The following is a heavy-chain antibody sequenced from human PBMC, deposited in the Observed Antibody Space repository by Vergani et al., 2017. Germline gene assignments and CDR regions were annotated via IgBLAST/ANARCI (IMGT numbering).Heavy chain of an antibody. CDR2: INHSGST. CDR3: ARGRPRSGYSYGYYYYYGMDV. V-gene: IGHV4-34*01. J-gene: IGHJ6*02. CDR1: GGSFSGYY. D-gene: IGHD5-18*01. Sequence: QVQLQQWGAGLLKPSETLSLTCAVYGGSFSGYYWSWIRQPPGKGLEWIGEINHSGSTHYNPSLKSRVTISVDTSKNQFSLKLSSVTAADTAVYYCARGRPRSGYSYGYYYYYGMDVWGQGTTVTVSS.